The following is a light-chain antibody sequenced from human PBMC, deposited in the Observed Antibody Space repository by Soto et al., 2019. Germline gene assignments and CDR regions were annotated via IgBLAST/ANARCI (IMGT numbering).Light chain of an antibody. CDR1: QSVSSNY. CDR3: QQYATSPSRLT. J-gene: IGKJ4*01. Sequence: EIVLTQSPGTLSLSPGERATLSCRASQSVSSNYLSWYQQKPGQAPRLLIYGASSRAAGIPDRFSGSGSGTDFTLTIHRLEPEDFAVYYCQQYATSPSRLTFGGGTKVEIK. V-gene: IGKV3-20*01. CDR2: GAS.